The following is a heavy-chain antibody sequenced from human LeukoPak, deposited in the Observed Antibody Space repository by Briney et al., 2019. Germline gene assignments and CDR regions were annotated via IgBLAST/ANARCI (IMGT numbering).Heavy chain of an antibody. J-gene: IGHJ4*02. CDR1: GGSISSYY. V-gene: IGHV4-4*07. CDR3: AREETPYYYDSSGYYRY. D-gene: IGHD3-22*01. CDR2: IYTSGST. Sequence: SETLSLTCTVSGGSISSYYWSWIRQPAGKGLEWIWRIYTSGSTNYDPSLKSRVTMSVDTSKNQFSLKLSSVTAADTAVYYCAREETPYYYDSSGYYRYWGQGTLVTVSS.